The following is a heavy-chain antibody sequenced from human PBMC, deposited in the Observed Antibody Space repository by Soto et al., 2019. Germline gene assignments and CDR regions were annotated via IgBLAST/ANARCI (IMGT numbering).Heavy chain of an antibody. J-gene: IGHJ6*02. CDR2: IWYDGSNK. CDR3: ARERWRDSYYYYYGMDV. CDR1: GFTFSSYC. V-gene: IGHV3-33*01. D-gene: IGHD2-15*01. Sequence: GGSLRLSCAASGFTFSSYCMHWVRQAPGKGLEWVAVIWYDGSNKYYADSVKGRFTISRDNSKNTLYLQMNSLRAEDTAVYYCARERWRDSYYYYYGMDVWGQGTTVTVSS.